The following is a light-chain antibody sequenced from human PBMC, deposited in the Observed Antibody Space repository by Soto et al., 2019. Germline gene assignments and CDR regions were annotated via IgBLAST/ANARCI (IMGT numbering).Light chain of an antibody. CDR2: DAS. V-gene: IGKV3-11*01. CDR1: QSVSNY. Sequence: EIVLTQSPATLSLSPGERATLSCRASQSVSNYLAWYQQKPGQAPRLLIYDASNRATGIPARFSGSGSGTDLTLTISSLEPEDFAVYYCHQRGNWPPYTFGQGTKLEI. J-gene: IGKJ2*01. CDR3: HQRGNWPPYT.